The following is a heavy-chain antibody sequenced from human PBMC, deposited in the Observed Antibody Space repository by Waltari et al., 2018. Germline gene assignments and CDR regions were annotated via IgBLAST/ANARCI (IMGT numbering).Heavy chain of an antibody. J-gene: IGHJ6*02. CDR3: ARPTYDFWSGYSNHYGMDV. V-gene: IGHV1-3*01. CDR2: INAGNGNT. Sequence: QVQLVQSGAEVKKPGASVKVSCKASGYTFTSYAMHWVRQAPGQRLEWMGWINAGNGNTKYSQKFQCRVTITRDTSASTAYMELSSLRSEDTAVYYCARPTYDFWSGYSNHYGMDVWGQGTTVTVSS. D-gene: IGHD3-3*01. CDR1: GYTFTSYA.